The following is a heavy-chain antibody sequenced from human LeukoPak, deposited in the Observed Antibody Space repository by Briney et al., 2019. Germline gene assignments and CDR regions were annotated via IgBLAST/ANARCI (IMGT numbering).Heavy chain of an antibody. CDR2: IYYSGST. D-gene: IGHD2-15*01. J-gene: IGHJ4*02. V-gene: IGHV4-59*01. CDR3: ARAQYCSGGSCYFNY. Sequence: PSETLSLTCTVSGGSISSYYWSWIRQPPGKGLEWIGYIYYSGSTNYSPSLKSRVTISVDTSKNQFSLKLSSVTAADTAVYYCARAQYCSGGSCYFNYWGQGTLVTVSS. CDR1: GGSISSYY.